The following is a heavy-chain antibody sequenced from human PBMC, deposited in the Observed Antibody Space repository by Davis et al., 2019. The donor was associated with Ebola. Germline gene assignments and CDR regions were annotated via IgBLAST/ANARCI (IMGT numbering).Heavy chain of an antibody. CDR3: ARVLVPAATGWFDP. Sequence: PSETLSLTCTVSGGSIRSYYWSWVRQPPGKGLEWIGYIYYSGDTNFNPSLKSRVTLSVDTSRKQFSLKLSFVTAADTAVYYCARVLVPAATGWFDPWGQGTLVTVSS. J-gene: IGHJ5*02. D-gene: IGHD2-2*01. V-gene: IGHV4-59*01. CDR2: IYYSGDT. CDR1: GGSIRSYY.